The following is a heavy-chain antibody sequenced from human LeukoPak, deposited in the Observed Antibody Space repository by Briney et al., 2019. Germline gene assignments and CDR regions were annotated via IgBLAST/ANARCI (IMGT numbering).Heavy chain of an antibody. CDR3: AREGYCSGGSCYALYYYYYYMDV. CDR2: ISSSSSTI. D-gene: IGHD2-15*01. V-gene: IGHV3-48*01. J-gene: IGHJ6*03. CDR1: GFTFSSYS. Sequence: PGGSLRLSCAASGFTFSSYSMNWVRQAPGKGLEWVSYISSSSSTIYYADSVKGRITISRDNAKNSLYLQMNSLRAEDTAVYYCAREGYCSGGSCYALYYYYYYMDVWGKGTTVTVSS.